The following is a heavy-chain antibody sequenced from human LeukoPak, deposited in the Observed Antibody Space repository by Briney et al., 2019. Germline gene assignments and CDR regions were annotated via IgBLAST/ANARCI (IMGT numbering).Heavy chain of an antibody. CDR1: GGSISNSY. V-gene: IGHV4-59*01. CDR3: ARGDASGRPGIGFDF. D-gene: IGHD1-26*01. CDR2: FHDSEST. Sequence: SETLSLTCTVSGGSISNSYWSWIRQPPGKGLEGIGFFHDSESTNYNPSLKSRVSISLDTSKNQVSLWLSSVTAADTAVYYCARGDASGRPGIGFDFWGQGTLVTVSS. J-gene: IGHJ4*02.